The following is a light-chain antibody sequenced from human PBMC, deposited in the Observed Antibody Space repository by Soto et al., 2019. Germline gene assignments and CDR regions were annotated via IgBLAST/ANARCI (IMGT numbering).Light chain of an antibody. J-gene: IGKJ1*01. V-gene: IGKV1-39*01. CDR1: QNIGRY. CDR3: QQSYSNMWT. Sequence: DIQMTQSPSSLSASVGDRVTITCRASQNIGRYLHWYQQKPGSAPNVLINAASTLHSGVPSRFSGSGSGTDFTLTISSLQPEDFATYYCQQSYSNMWTFGQGTKV. CDR2: AAS.